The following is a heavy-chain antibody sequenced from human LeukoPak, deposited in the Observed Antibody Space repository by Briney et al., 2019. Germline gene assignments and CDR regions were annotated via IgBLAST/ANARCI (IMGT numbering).Heavy chain of an antibody. CDR2: IYYSGST. J-gene: IGHJ3*02. D-gene: IGHD3-22*01. CDR3: ARVADSSGYRHKNDAFDI. Sequence: KTSETLSLTSSVSSGSISSYYWSWIRQPPGQGLVWIGYIYYSGSTNYNPSLKSRVTISVDTSKHQFSLKLSSVTAADTAVYYCARVADSSGYRHKNDAFDIWGQGTMVTVSS. CDR1: SGSISSYY. V-gene: IGHV4-59*01.